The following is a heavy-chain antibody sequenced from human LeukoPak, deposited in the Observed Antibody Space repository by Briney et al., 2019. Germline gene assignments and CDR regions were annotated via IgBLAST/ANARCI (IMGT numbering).Heavy chain of an antibody. V-gene: IGHV1-2*02. Sequence: VKVSCKASGYTFTGYYMHWVRQAPGQGLEWMGWINPNSGGTNYAQKFQGRVTMTRDTSISTAYMELSRLRSDDTAVYYCAREPRGYSYGLDYWGQGTLVTVSS. CDR3: AREPRGYSYGLDY. CDR2: INPNSGGT. D-gene: IGHD5-18*01. J-gene: IGHJ4*02. CDR1: GYTFTGYY.